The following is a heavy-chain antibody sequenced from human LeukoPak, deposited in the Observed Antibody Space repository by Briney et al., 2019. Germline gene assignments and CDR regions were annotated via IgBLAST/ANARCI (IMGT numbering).Heavy chain of an antibody. CDR3: VKRRSVNSGPFDY. CDR2: ISGKGETT. CDR1: GFTFRNCA. V-gene: IGHV3-23*01. Sequence: PGGSLRLSRAASGFTFRNCALTWVRQAPGKGLEWVSLISGKGETTYYADSVKGRFTISRDNSKNTAYLQMNSLRAEDTALYYCVKRRSVNSGPFDYWGQGILVTVSS. J-gene: IGHJ4*02. D-gene: IGHD4-23*01.